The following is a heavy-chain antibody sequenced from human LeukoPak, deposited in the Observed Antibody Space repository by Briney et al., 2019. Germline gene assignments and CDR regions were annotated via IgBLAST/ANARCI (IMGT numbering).Heavy chain of an antibody. J-gene: IGHJ5*01. CDR3: ARSSHYTIPFDS. D-gene: IGHD6-6*01. CDR2: ISGSGGST. Sequence: PGGSLRLSCAASGFTFSSYAMSWVRQAPGKGLEWVSAISGSGGSTYYADSVKGRFTISRDNAKNTVYLQMNSLTVEDTAVYFCARSSHYTIPFDSWGQGMLVTVSS. CDR1: GFTFSSYA. V-gene: IGHV3-23*01.